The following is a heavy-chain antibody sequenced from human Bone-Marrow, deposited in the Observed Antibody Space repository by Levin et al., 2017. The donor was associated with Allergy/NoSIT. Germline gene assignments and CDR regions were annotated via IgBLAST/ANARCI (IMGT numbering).Heavy chain of an antibody. CDR3: AREVATGGRYYDS. D-gene: IGHD3-9*01. V-gene: IGHV3-66*02. Sequence: LSLTCAVSGFSVQNTYVTWVRQPPGKGLEWVSVLFAGGSSFYADSVKGRFTMSRDRSNNTVSLHMSSLRTEDTAVYYCAREVATGGRYYDSWGQGTLVTVSS. CDR2: LFAGGSS. CDR1: GFSVQNTY. J-gene: IGHJ4*02.